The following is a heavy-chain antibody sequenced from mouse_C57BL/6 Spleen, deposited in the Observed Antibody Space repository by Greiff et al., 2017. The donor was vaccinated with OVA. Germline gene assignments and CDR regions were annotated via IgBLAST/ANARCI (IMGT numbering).Heavy chain of an antibody. D-gene: IGHD1-1*01. J-gene: IGHJ2*01. CDR2: IDPSDSYT. Sequence: QVQLKQPGAELVKPGASVKLSCKASGYTFTSYWMQWVKQRPGQGLEWIGEIDPSDSYTNYNQKFKGKATLTVDTSSSTAYMQLSSLTSEDSAVYYCARSLITTVVAPFDYWGQGTTLTVSS. V-gene: IGHV1-50*01. CDR3: ARSLITTVVAPFDY. CDR1: GYTFTSYW.